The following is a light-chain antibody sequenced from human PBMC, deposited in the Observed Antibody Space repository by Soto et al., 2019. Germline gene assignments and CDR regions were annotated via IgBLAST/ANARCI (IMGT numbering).Light chain of an antibody. CDR3: SPHAGSNTV. J-gene: IGLJ1*01. Sequence: HSALTQPPSASGSPGQSITISCTGTSSDVGGYNYVSWHQQHPGKAPKVMIYEVSKRPSGVPDRFSGSKSGNTASLTVSGLQAEDEADYYCSPHAGSNTVFGTGTKLTVL. V-gene: IGLV2-8*01. CDR2: EVS. CDR1: SSDVGGYNY.